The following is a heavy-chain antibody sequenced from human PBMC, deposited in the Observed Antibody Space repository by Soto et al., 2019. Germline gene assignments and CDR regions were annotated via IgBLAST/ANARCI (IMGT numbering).Heavy chain of an antibody. CDR2: ISSSNSYT. Sequence: PGGSLRLSCAASGFTFSDYYMSWIRQAPGKGLEWVSYISSSNSYTNYADSVKGRFTISRDNAKNSLYLQMNSLRAEDTAVYYCAREGYSSGWYYFDYWGQGTLVTVSS. J-gene: IGHJ4*02. CDR1: GFTFSDYY. D-gene: IGHD6-19*01. CDR3: AREGYSSGWYYFDY. V-gene: IGHV3-11*06.